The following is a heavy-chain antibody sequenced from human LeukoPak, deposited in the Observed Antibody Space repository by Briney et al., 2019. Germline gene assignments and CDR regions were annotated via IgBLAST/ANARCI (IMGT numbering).Heavy chain of an antibody. Sequence: VASVKVSCKASGGTFSSYAISWVRQAPGQGLEWMGRIIPILGIANYAQKFQGRVTITADKSTGTAYMELSSLRSEDTAVYYCARDRDYGDLTPDYWGQGTLVTVSS. CDR2: IIPILGIA. D-gene: IGHD4-17*01. CDR1: GGTFSSYA. CDR3: ARDRDYGDLTPDY. J-gene: IGHJ4*02. V-gene: IGHV1-69*04.